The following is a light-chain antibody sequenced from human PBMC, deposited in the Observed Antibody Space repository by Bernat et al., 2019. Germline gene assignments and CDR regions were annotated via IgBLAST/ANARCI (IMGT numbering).Light chain of an antibody. CDR1: SSDVGRHNL. V-gene: IGLV2-23*02. J-gene: IGLJ3*02. CDR3: CSYAGSSTFEV. CDR2: AVS. Sequence: QSALTQPASVSGSPGQSITISCTGTSSDVGRHNLVSWYQQHPGKAPKLMIHAVSKRPSGVSNRFSGSKSGDTASLTSSGLQAEDEAEYYCCSYAGSSTFEVFGGGTKLTVL.